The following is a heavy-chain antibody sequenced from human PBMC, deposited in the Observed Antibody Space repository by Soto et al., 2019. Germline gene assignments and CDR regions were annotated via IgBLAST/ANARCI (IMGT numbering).Heavy chain of an antibody. CDR2: IVVGSGNT. Sequence: QMQLVQSGPEGKKPGTSVKVSCKVSGFTFITSTVQWVRQARGQPLEWIGWIVVGSGNTIYAQKFQERVTFARDESTSTAYMELSSLRSEDTGVYYCAAGEYHDTSGYSSDYWGQGTLVTVSS. CDR1: GFTFITST. D-gene: IGHD3-3*01. V-gene: IGHV1-58*01. J-gene: IGHJ4*02. CDR3: AAGEYHDTSGYSSDY.